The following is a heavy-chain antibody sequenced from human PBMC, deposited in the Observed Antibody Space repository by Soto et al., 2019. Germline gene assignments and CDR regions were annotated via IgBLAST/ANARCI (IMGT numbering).Heavy chain of an antibody. D-gene: IGHD4-17*01. CDR3: ARDAYDYGDHFEAFDI. J-gene: IGHJ3*02. CDR1: GFTFSNFG. Sequence: EVQLAESGGGLVKPRGSLRLSCAASGFTFSNFGMNWVRQAPGKGLEWVSSITSSSRYIYYTDSVKGRFTISRDNTRNSLSLQMNSLRAEDTALYYCARDAYDYGDHFEAFDIWGQGTLVTVSS. CDR2: ITSSSRYI. V-gene: IGHV3-21*01.